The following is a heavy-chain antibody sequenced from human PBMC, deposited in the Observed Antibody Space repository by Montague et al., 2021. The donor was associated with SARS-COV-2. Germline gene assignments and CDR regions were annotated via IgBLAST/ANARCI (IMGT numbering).Heavy chain of an antibody. D-gene: IGHD5-18*01. CDR2: IDWXDDK. CDR3: ARIRVDTAVAFDI. J-gene: IGHJ3*02. Sequence: PALVKATQTLTLTCTFSGFSLSTSGMCVSWIRQPPGKALEWLARIDWXDDKYYSTSLKTRLTISKDTSKNQVVLTMTNMDPVDTATYYRARIRVDTAVAFDIWGQGTMVTVSS. V-gene: IGHV2-70*11. CDR1: GFSLSTSGMC.